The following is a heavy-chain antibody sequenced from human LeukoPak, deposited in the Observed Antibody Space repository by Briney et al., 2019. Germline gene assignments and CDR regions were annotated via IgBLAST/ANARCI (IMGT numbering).Heavy chain of an antibody. CDR3: ARGVAAAEYYYYGMDV. V-gene: IGHV4-39*01. Sequence: SETLSLTCTVSGGSISSSSYYWGWIRQPPGKGLEWIGSIYYSGSTYYNPSLKSRVTISVDTSKNQFSLKLSSVTAADTAVYYCARGVAAAEYYYYGMDVWGQGTTVTVSS. D-gene: IGHD6-13*01. CDR2: IYYSGST. CDR1: GGSISSSSYY. J-gene: IGHJ6*02.